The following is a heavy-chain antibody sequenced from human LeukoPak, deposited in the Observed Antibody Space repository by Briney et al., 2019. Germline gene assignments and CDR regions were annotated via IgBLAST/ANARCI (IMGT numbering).Heavy chain of an antibody. CDR1: GYTFTGYY. V-gene: IGHV1-18*04. CDR2: INPNSGNT. Sequence: GASVKVSCKASGYTFTGYYMHWVRQAPGQGLEWMGWINPNSGNTNYAQKLQGRVTMTTDTSTSTAYMELRSLRSDDTAVYYCAREGLVYDFWSGYYSTYYFDYWGQGTLVTVSS. D-gene: IGHD3-3*01. CDR3: AREGLVYDFWSGYYSTYYFDY. J-gene: IGHJ4*02.